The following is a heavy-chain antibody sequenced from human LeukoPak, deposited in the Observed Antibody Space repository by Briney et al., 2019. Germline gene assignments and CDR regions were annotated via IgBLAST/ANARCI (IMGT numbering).Heavy chain of an antibody. CDR3: ARDRYYYDSSGDSAEYFQH. V-gene: IGHV3-21*01. Sequence: NPGGSLRLSCAASGFTFSSYSMNWVRQAPGKGLEWVSSISSSSSYIYYADSVKGRFTISRDNAKNSLYLQMNILTAEDTAVYYCARDRYYYDSSGDSAEYFQHWGQGTLVTVSS. CDR1: GFTFSSYS. CDR2: ISSSSSYI. J-gene: IGHJ1*01. D-gene: IGHD3-22*01.